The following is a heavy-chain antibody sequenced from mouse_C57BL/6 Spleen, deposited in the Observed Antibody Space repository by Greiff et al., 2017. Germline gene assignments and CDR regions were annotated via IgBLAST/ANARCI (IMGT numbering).Heavy chain of an antibody. CDR1: GYTFTDYY. D-gene: IGHD2-5*01. Sequence: EVQLKESGPVLVKPGASVKMSCKASGYTFTDYYMNWVKQSHGKSLEWIGVINPYNGGTSYNQKFKGKATLTVDKSSSTAYMELNSLTSEDSAVYYCARSNYENYAMDYWGQGTSVTVSS. CDR3: ARSNYENYAMDY. V-gene: IGHV1-19*01. J-gene: IGHJ4*01. CDR2: INPYNGGT.